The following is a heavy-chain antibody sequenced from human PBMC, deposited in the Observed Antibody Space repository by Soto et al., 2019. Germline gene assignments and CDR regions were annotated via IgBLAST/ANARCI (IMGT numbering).Heavy chain of an antibody. V-gene: IGHV3-30*18. CDR1: GFTFSSYG. Sequence: QVQLVESGGGVVQPGRSLRLSCAASGFTFSSYGMHWVRQAPGKGLEWVAVISYDGSNKYYADSVKGRFTISRDNSKNTLFLPMNSLRAEGRAVYFCAKGPIAVADPTPQVLNNWYFDLWGRGTLVTVSS. CDR3: AKGPIAVADPTPQVLNNWYFDL. CDR2: ISYDGSNK. D-gene: IGHD6-19*01. J-gene: IGHJ2*01.